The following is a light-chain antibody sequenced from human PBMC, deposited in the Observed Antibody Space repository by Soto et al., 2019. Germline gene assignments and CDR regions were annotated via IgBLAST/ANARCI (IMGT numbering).Light chain of an antibody. V-gene: IGKV3-20*01. Sequence: EIVFTQSPGTLSLFPGERATLSCRARQSLTTRYLAWYQQKPGQAHRLLIYGASSWATGIPDRFSGSGSGTDFTITISRRELEEFAVYYCQQSGISPPFGQGTRLAI. J-gene: IGKJ5*01. CDR3: QQSGISPP. CDR2: GAS. CDR1: QSLTTRY.